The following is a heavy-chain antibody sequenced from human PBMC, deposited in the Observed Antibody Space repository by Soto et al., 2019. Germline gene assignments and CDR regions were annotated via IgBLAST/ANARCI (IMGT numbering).Heavy chain of an antibody. CDR1: GGSISSYY. V-gene: IGHV4-59*01. J-gene: IGHJ4*02. Sequence: PSETLSLTCTVSGGSISSYYWSWIRQPPGKGLEWIGYIYYSGSTNYNPSLKSRVTISVDTSKNQFSLKLSSVTAADTAVYYCARIAPRRGRLAYSAQRTLVTVSS. CDR3: ARIAPRRGRLAY. CDR2: IYYSGST.